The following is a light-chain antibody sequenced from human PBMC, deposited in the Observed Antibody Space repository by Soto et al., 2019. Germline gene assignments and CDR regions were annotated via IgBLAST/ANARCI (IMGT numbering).Light chain of an antibody. V-gene: IGKV3-15*01. CDR1: QSVSSN. J-gene: IGKJ1*01. CDR2: GAS. Sequence: EIVMTQSPATLSVSPGERATLSCRASQSVSSNLAWYQQKPGQAPRLLIYGASTRATGIPARFSGSGSGTEFTLTISSLEPEDFAVYYCQQYKNWPHTFGQGTKVDIK. CDR3: QQYKNWPHT.